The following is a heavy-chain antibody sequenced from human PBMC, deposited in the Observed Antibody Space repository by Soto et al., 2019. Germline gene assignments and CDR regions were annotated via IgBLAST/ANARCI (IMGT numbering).Heavy chain of an antibody. J-gene: IGHJ4*02. CDR3: ANHHCSGWGYFDS. D-gene: IGHD6-19*01. CDR2: IGSSGRAI. V-gene: IGHV3-11*01. Sequence: QLQLLESGGDLVKPGGSLRLSCAASGFTVSGNDLSWIRQAPGKGLEWVSSIGSSGRAIYYADTVKGRFTISRDNTKDSLYLHMSSLRAENTAIYYCANHHCSGWGYFDSWSQGTLVTVSS. CDR1: GFTVSGND.